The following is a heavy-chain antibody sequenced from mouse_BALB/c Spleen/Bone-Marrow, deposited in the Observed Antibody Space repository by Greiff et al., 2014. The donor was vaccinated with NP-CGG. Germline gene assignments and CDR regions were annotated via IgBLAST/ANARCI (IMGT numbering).Heavy chain of an antibody. V-gene: IGHV1-69*02. D-gene: IGHD1-1*01. CDR3: TRSYGSSYEYYFDY. CDR1: GYTFTSYW. CDR2: IYPSDSYT. Sequence: VQVVESGAELVRPGASVKLSCKASGYTFTSYWINWVKQRPGQGLEWIGNIYPSDSYTNYNQKFKDKATLTVDKSSSTAYMQLSSPTPEDSAVYYCTRSYGSSYEYYFDYWGQGTTLTVSS. J-gene: IGHJ2*01.